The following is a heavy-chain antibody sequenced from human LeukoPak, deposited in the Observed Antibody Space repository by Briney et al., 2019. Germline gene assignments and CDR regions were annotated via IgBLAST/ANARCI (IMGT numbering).Heavy chain of an antibody. D-gene: IGHD6-13*01. V-gene: IGHV3-7*01. CDR2: IKQDGSEK. CDR3: ARDVGSSRYVEAFDI. J-gene: IGHJ3*02. CDR1: GFTFSSYW. Sequence: GGSLRLSCAASGFTFSSYWLSWVRQAPGKGLEWVANIKQDGSEKYYVDSVKGRFTISRDNAKNSLYLQMNSLRAEDTAVYYCARDVGSSRYVEAFDIWGQGTMVTVSS.